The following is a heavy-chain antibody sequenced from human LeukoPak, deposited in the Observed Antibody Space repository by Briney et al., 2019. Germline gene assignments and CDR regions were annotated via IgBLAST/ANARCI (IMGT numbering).Heavy chain of an antibody. CDR2: INPYSGVT. V-gene: IGHV1-2*06. CDR1: GYISTGYF. Sequence: ASVKVSCKASGYISTGYFIHWVRQAPGQALEWIGRINPYSGVTEFAQKFQGRVTMTRDTSINTAYMELSGLRSDDTAVYYCARDLSSTPHWELDYWGQGTVVTVSP. J-gene: IGHJ4*02. D-gene: IGHD7-27*01. CDR3: ARDLSSTPHWELDY.